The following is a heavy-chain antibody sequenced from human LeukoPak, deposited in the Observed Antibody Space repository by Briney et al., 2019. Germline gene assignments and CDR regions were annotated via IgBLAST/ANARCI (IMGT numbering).Heavy chain of an antibody. CDR2: IYPGDSNT. D-gene: IGHD3-22*01. CDR1: GYSFTNYW. V-gene: IGHV5-51*01. J-gene: IGHJ3*02. Sequence: GESLKISSKGSGYSFTNYWICLVRQIRGKGLELMGIIYPGDSNTRYSPSFQGQVTISADKSISTAYLQRSSLKAAHTAMYYCASLRGYYDSSGYYPYDAFDIWGQGTMVTVSS. CDR3: ASLRGYYDSSGYYPYDAFDI.